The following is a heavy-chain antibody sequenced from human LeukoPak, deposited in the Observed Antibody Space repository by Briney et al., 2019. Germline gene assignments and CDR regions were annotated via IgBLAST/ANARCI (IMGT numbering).Heavy chain of an antibody. CDR3: ASSYGDYSTLGY. J-gene: IGHJ4*02. Sequence: PSETLSLTCTVSGGSISSYYWSWIRQPPGKGLEWIGYIYYSGSTNYNPSLKSRVTISVDTSKNQFSLKLSSVTAADTAVYYCASSYGDYSTLGYWGQGTLVTVSS. V-gene: IGHV4-59*01. D-gene: IGHD4-17*01. CDR2: IYYSGST. CDR1: GGSISSYY.